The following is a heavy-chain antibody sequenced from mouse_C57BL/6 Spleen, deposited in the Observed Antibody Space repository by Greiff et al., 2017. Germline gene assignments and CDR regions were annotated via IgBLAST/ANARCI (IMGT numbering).Heavy chain of an antibody. CDR2: IYPGSGST. Sequence: VQLQQPGAELVKPGASVKMSCKASGYTFTSYWITWVKQRPGQGLEWIGDIYPGSGSTNYNEQFKSKATLTVDTSSSTAYMQLSSLTSEDSAVYYGARRGVGWLRVAMDYWGQGTSVTVSS. D-gene: IGHD2-3*01. V-gene: IGHV1-55*01. CDR3: ARRGVGWLRVAMDY. J-gene: IGHJ4*01. CDR1: GYTFTSYW.